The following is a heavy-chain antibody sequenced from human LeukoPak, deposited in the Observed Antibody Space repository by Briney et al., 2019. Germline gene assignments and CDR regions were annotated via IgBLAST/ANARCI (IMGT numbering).Heavy chain of an antibody. D-gene: IGHD3-10*01. CDR3: ARILRITMVRGVIITPPLFDY. CDR2: INPNSGGT. Sequence: ASVKVSCKASGYTFTGYYMNWVRQAPGQGLEWMGWINPNSGGTNYAQKFQGWVTMTRDTSISTGYMELSRLRSDDTAVYYRARILRITMVRGVIITPPLFDYWGQGTLVTVSS. V-gene: IGHV1-2*04. CDR1: GYTFTGYY. J-gene: IGHJ4*02.